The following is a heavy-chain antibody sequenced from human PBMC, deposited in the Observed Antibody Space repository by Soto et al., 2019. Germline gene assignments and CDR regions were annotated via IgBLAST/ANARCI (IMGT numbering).Heavy chain of an antibody. V-gene: IGHV3-11*05. D-gene: IGHD6-13*01. CDR2: ISSSTSHT. CDR3: ARGRGAAAAYFAF. Sequence: QVQLVESGGGLVKPGGSLRLSCAVSGFTFSDYYMTWIRQAPGKGLEWVSYISSSTSHTNYADSVKGRFTISRDNAKNSLFLQMNSLRAEDPAVYYCARGRGAAAAYFAFWGQGTLVSVSS. J-gene: IGHJ4*02. CDR1: GFTFSDYY.